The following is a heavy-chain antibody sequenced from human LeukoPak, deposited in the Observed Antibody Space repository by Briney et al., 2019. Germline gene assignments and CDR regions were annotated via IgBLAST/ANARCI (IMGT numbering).Heavy chain of an antibody. Sequence: PGGSLRLSCAASGFTFSSYGMHWVRQAPGKGLEWVAFIRYDGSNKYYADSVKGRFTISRDNSKNTLYLQMGSLRAEDMAVYYCARGGGELLPPFTPKGWFDPWGQGTLVTVSS. CDR3: ARGGGELLPPFTPKGWFDP. V-gene: IGHV3-30*02. CDR2: IRYDGSNK. CDR1: GFTFSSYG. D-gene: IGHD1-26*01. J-gene: IGHJ5*02.